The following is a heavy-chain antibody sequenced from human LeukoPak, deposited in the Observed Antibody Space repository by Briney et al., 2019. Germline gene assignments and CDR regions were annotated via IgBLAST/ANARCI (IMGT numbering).Heavy chain of an antibody. V-gene: IGHV3-7*01. Sequence: GGSLRLSCAASGFTFSSYWMSWVRQAPGKGLEWVANIKQDGSEKYYVDSVKGRFTISRDNAKNSLYLQMNSLRAEDTAVYYCAKGFGDYYMDVWGKGTTVTVSS. CDR3: AKGFGDYYMDV. D-gene: IGHD3-10*01. CDR1: GFTFSSYW. J-gene: IGHJ6*03. CDR2: IKQDGSEK.